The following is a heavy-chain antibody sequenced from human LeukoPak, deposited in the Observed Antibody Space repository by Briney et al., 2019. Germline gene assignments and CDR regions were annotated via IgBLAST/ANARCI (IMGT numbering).Heavy chain of an antibody. CDR1: GFTVSSNY. D-gene: IGHD3-3*01. Sequence: GGSLRLSCAASGFTVSSNYMSWVRQAPGKGLEWVSVIYSGGSTYYADSVKGRFTISRDNSKNTLYLQMNSLRAEDTAVYYCARECSSGVATVDAFDIWGKGTMVTVSS. V-gene: IGHV3-53*01. CDR2: IYSGGST. CDR3: ARECSSGVATVDAFDI. J-gene: IGHJ3*02.